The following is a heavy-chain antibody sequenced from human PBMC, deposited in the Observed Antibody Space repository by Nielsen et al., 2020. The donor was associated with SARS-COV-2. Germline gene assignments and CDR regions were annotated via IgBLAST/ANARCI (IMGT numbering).Heavy chain of an antibody. CDR2: ISSRGSYI. J-gene: IGHJ4*02. D-gene: IGHD2-8*01. Sequence: GGSLRLSCAASGLTFNTYSMIWVRQAPGGGLEWVSHISSRGSYIYYADSVKGRFTISRDNAKNSLYLQMNSLRAEDTAVYYCATDQYCPNGICSSGGRDYWGQGTLVTVSS. V-gene: IGHV3-21*01. CDR1: GLTFNTYS. CDR3: ATDQYCPNGICSSGGRDY.